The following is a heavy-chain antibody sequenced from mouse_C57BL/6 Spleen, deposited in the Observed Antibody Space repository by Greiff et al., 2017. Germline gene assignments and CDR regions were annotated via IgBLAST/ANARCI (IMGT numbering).Heavy chain of an antibody. D-gene: IGHD1-1*01. J-gene: IGHJ3*01. CDR3: ARDYGEGFAY. CDR1: GFTFSDYG. CDR2: ISSGSSTI. V-gene: IGHV5-17*01. Sequence: EVQGVESGGGLVKPGGSLKLSCAASGFTFSDYGMHWVRQAPEQGLEWVAYISSGSSTIYYADTVKGRFTISRDNAKNTLFLQMTSLRSEDTAMYYCARDYGEGFAYWGQGTLVTVSA.